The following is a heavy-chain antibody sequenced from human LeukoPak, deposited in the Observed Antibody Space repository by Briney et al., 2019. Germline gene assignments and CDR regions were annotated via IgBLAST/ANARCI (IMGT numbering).Heavy chain of an antibody. CDR1: GYTFTGYY. D-gene: IGHD3-22*01. J-gene: IGHJ3*02. V-gene: IGHV1-2*02. CDR3: AREYYYDSSGYHADDAFDI. Sequence: ASVKVSRKASGYTFTGYYMHWVRQAPGQGLEWMGWINPNSGGTNYAQKFQGRVTMTRDTSISTAYMELSRLRSGDTAVYYCAREYYYDSSGYHADDAFDIWGQGTMVTVSS. CDR2: INPNSGGT.